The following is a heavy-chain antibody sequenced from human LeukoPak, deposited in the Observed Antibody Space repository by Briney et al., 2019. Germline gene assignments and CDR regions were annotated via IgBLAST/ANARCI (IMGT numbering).Heavy chain of an antibody. J-gene: IGHJ4*02. CDR1: GFTFSSYW. D-gene: IGHD5-24*01. CDR3: ARGSARLDSRDGYPDC. Sequence: PGGSLRLSCAASGFTFSSYWMSWVRQAPGKGLEWVANIKQDGSEKYYVDSVKGRLTISRDNAKNSLSLQMNSLRAEDTAVYYCARGSARLDSRDGYPDCWGQGTLVTVSS. CDR2: IKQDGSEK. V-gene: IGHV3-7*01.